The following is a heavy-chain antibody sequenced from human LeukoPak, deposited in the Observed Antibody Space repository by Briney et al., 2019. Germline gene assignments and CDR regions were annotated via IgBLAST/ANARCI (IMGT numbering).Heavy chain of an antibody. CDR2: ISAYNGNT. Sequence: GASVKVSCKASGGTFSSYAISWVRQAPGQGLEWMGWISAYNGNTNYAQKLQGRVTMTTDTSTSTAYMELRSLRSDDTAVYYCAREITMPPGDWFDPWGQGTLVTVSS. CDR3: AREITMPPGDWFDP. D-gene: IGHD3-10*01. V-gene: IGHV1-18*01. CDR1: GGTFSSYA. J-gene: IGHJ5*02.